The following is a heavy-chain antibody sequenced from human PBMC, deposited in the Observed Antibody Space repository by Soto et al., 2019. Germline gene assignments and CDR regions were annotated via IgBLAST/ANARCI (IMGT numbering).Heavy chain of an antibody. Sequence: QVQLQESGPGLVKPSETLSLTCTVSGGSISSYYWSWIRQPPGKGLEWIGYIYYSGSTNYNPSLTSRVTISVDTSKNQCCLKLFCVTAADTAVYYCGRRGAYYYGSGSSCYYYCYMDVWGKGTTVTVSS. CDR2: IYYSGST. CDR3: GRRGAYYYGSGSSCYYYCYMDV. V-gene: IGHV4-59*12. J-gene: IGHJ6*03. CDR1: GGSISSYY. D-gene: IGHD3-10*01.